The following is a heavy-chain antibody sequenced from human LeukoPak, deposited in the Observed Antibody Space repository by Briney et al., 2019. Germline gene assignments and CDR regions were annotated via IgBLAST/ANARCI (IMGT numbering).Heavy chain of an antibody. Sequence: GGSLRLSCAASGFTFSSYAMSWVRQAPGKWLGWVSAISGSGGSTYYADSVKGRCTISRDNSKNTLYLQMNSLRAEDMAVYYCATSESPRACDYWGQGTLVTVSS. CDR3: ATSESPRACDY. D-gene: IGHD1-14*01. CDR2: ISGSGGST. CDR1: GFTFSSYA. J-gene: IGHJ4*02. V-gene: IGHV3-23*01.